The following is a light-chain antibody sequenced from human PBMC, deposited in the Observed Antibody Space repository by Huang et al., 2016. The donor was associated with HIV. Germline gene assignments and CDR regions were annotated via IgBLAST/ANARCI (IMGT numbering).Light chain of an antibody. CDR2: AAS. CDR3: QKYDSAPRT. V-gene: IGKV1-27*01. Sequence: MTQSPPSLSASIGDRVPLTCRASRDISTFLAWYQKKPGKPTRLLIYAASMLHSGVPSRVSGGGSGTNFTLTVSSLQPEDVANYYCQKYDSAPRTFGQGTKLEL. CDR1: RDISTF. J-gene: IGKJ1*01.